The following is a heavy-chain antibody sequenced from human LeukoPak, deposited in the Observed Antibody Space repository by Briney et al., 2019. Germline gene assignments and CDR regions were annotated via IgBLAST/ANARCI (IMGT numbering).Heavy chain of an antibody. D-gene: IGHD5-24*01. J-gene: IGHJ4*02. CDR2: INPSGGST. CDR1: GYTFTSYY. CDR3: AREWLQYTLDY. Sequence: ASVKVSCRASGYTFTSYYMHWVRQAPGQGLEWMGIINPSGGSTSYAQKFQGRVTMTRDTSTSTVYMELSSLRSEDTAVYYCAREWLQYTLDYWGQGTLVTVSS. V-gene: IGHV1-46*01.